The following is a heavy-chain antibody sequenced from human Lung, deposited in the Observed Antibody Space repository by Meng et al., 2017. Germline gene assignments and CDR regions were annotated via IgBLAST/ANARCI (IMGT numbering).Heavy chain of an antibody. D-gene: IGHD6-19*01. V-gene: IGHV4-39*01. Sequence: PPVLGPGPGLVCRPEARSLTCSVSGVSISTRGYYWGWLREPPGEGLEWIGSIGHSGFTYYTPSLKSRVAVSLDTSKSQFSLMLTSVTAADTAVYYCVRSSAWVRTGFDPWGQGTLVTVSS. CDR2: IGHSGFT. CDR3: VRSSAWVRTGFDP. J-gene: IGHJ5*02. CDR1: GVSISTRGYY.